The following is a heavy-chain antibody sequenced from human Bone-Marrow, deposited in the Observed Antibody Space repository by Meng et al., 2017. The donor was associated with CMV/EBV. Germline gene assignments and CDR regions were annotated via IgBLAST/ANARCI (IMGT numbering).Heavy chain of an antibody. CDR1: GYTFTSYD. D-gene: IGHD5-18*01. V-gene: IGHV1-8*01. J-gene: IGHJ5*02. CDR3: ARGGGFNVDTAMVFTNWFDP. Sequence: ASVKVSCKASGYTFTSYDINWVRQATGQGLEWMGWMNPNSDNTGYAQKFQGRVTITRNTSISTAYMELSSLRSEDTAVYYCARGGGFNVDTAMVFTNWFDPWGQGTLVTVSS. CDR2: MNPNSDNT.